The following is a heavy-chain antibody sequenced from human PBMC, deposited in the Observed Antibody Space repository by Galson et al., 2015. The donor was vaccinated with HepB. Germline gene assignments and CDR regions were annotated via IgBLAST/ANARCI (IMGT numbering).Heavy chain of an antibody. CDR3: ARVVQQLAYGMDV. CDR2: IIPLFGTA. Sequence: SVKVSCKASGGTFSNYAISWVRQAPGQGLEWMGGIIPLFGTANYVEKFQHRVTITADQSTATAYMELRSLRSEDTAVYYCARVVQQLAYGMDVWGQGTTVTVSS. V-gene: IGHV1-69*13. CDR1: GGTFSNYA. D-gene: IGHD6-13*01. J-gene: IGHJ6*02.